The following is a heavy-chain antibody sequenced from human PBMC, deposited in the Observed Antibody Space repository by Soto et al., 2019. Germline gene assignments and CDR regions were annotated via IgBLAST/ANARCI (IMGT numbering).Heavy chain of an antibody. CDR3: AREHLDYGDYEALRYYGMDV. J-gene: IGHJ6*02. V-gene: IGHV3-48*02. CDR1: GFTFSSYS. CDR2: ISSSSSTI. D-gene: IGHD4-17*01. Sequence: GGSLRLSCAASGFTFSSYSMNWVRQAPGKGLEWVSYISSSSSTIYYADSVKGRFTISRENAKNSLYLQMNSLRDEDTAVYYCAREHLDYGDYEALRYYGMDVGGQGTTVTV.